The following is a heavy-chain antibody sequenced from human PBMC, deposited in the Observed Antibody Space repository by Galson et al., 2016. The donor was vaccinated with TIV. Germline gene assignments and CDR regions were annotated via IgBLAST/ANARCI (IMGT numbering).Heavy chain of an antibody. J-gene: IGHJ3*01. V-gene: IGHV1-2*02. Sequence: VKVSCKASGYSFTGYFMHWVRQAPGQGLEWMGWINPKTGATTYAQEFQGRITMTRDTSASTVYMDLNRLQSDDTAVYYCARSDSYYKYALDVWGQGTTVTVSS. CDR1: GYSFTGYF. CDR2: INPKTGAT. D-gene: IGHD3-10*01. CDR3: ARSDSYYKYALDV.